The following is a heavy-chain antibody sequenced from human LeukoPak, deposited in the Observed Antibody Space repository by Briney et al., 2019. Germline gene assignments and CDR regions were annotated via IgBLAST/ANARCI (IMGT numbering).Heavy chain of an antibody. Sequence: PGGSLRLSCAASGFTFSDYTMNWVRQAPGKGLEWVSSIGSVTTYIYYADSLKGRFTISRDNAKNSLYLQMDSLRAEDTAIYFCARAIAVAGPYYFDYWGQGTLFTVSP. J-gene: IGHJ4*02. CDR3: ARAIAVAGPYYFDY. CDR1: GFTFSDYT. V-gene: IGHV3-21*01. CDR2: IGSVTTYI. D-gene: IGHD6-19*01.